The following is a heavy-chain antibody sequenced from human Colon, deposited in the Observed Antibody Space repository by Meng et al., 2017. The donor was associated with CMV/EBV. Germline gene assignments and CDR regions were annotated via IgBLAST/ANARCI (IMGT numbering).Heavy chain of an antibody. V-gene: IGHV4-39*07. Sequence: SETLSLTCTVSSGSISSSDHFWGWIRQPPGKGLEWIGRVSYTGRTFYNTSLKSRVNLSIDTSKSHFSLNLHSATAADSAIYYCAAEYCSGTNCSTVKKKSWFDPWGQGTLVTVSS. CDR2: VSYTGRT. D-gene: IGHD2-15*01. CDR3: AAEYCSGTNCSTVKKKSWFDP. CDR1: SGSISSSDHF. J-gene: IGHJ5*02.